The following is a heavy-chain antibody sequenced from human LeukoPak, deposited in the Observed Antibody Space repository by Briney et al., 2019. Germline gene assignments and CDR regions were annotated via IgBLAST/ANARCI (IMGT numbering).Heavy chain of an antibody. CDR3: ARGVSAAAGPYYYYYYMDV. CDR1: GGTFSSYA. Sequence: SVKVSCKASGGTFSSYAISRVRQAPGQGLEWLGGIIPIFGTANYAQKFQGRVTITTDESTSTAYMELSSLRSEDTAVYYCARGVSAAAGPYYYYYYMDVWGKGTTVTVSS. CDR2: IIPIFGTA. D-gene: IGHD6-13*01. V-gene: IGHV1-69*05. J-gene: IGHJ6*03.